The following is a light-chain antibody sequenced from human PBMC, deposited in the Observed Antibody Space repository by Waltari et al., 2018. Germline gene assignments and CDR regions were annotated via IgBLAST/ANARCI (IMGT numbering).Light chain of an antibody. CDR3: AAWDDSLSGVV. CDR1: SSNIGSNY. J-gene: IGLJ2*01. V-gene: IGLV1-47*01. CDR2: RNN. Sequence: QSVLTQPPSASGTPGQRVTISCSGSSSNIGSNYVYWYQQFPGTAPKLLIFRNNQRPSGVPARFSGSKSGTSASLAISGLRSEDEADYYCAAWDDSLSGVVFGGGAKLTVL.